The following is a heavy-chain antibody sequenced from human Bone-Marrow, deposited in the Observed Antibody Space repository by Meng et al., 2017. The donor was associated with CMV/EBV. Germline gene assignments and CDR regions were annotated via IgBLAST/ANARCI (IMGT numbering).Heavy chain of an antibody. D-gene: IGHD6-6*01. CDR3: AKEHRRSGIAARPDDFDI. J-gene: IGHJ3*02. CDR1: GFTFDDYA. CDR2: ISWNSGYI. Sequence: GGSLRLSCAASGFTFDDYAMHWVRQAPGKGLEWVSGISWNSGYIAYADSVKGRFTISRDNAKNSLYLQMNSLRADDMALYYCAKEHRRSGIAARPDDFDIWGQGAMVTVSS. V-gene: IGHV3-9*03.